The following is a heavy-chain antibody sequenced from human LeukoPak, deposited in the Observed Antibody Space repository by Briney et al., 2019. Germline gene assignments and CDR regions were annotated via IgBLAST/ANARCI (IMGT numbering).Heavy chain of an antibody. D-gene: IGHD3-16*01. CDR1: GFIFSTYW. CDR3: ARVGDADLYFYYMDV. Sequence: PGGSLRLSCAASGFIFSTYWMSWVRQAPGKALEWVANIKKDGSETYYGDPVEGRFTISRDNAKNSLYLQMASLTAADTAVYYCARVGDADLYFYYMDVWGKGTTVTVSS. J-gene: IGHJ6*03. V-gene: IGHV3-7*01. CDR2: IKKDGSET.